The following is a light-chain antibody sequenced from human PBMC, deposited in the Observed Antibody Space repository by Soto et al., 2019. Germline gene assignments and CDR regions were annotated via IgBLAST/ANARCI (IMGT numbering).Light chain of an antibody. CDR1: SNDVGRYNY. V-gene: IGLV2-14*01. CDR3: SSYTTSSTYV. J-gene: IGLJ1*01. CDR2: DVS. Sequence: QSALTQPASVSGSPGQSIAVSCTGTSNDVGRYNYVSWYQQHPGRAPKLMIYDVSKRPSGVSDRFSGSKSGNTASLTISGLQAEDEADYYCSSYTTSSTYVFGTGTKVTVL.